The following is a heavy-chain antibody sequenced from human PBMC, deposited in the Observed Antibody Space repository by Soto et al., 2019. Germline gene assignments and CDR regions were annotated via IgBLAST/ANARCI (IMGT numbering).Heavy chain of an antibody. V-gene: IGHV3-30-3*01. CDR2: ISYDGSNK. J-gene: IGHJ4*02. Sequence: QVQLVESGGGVVQPGRSLRLSCAASGFTFSSYAMHWVRQAPGKGLEWVAVISYDGSNKYYADSVKGRFTISRDNSKKTLYLQMNGLRAEDTAGYYCARDPEVADFLWFGEFDYWGQGTLVTVSS. D-gene: IGHD3-10*01. CDR1: GFTFSSYA. CDR3: ARDPEVADFLWFGEFDY.